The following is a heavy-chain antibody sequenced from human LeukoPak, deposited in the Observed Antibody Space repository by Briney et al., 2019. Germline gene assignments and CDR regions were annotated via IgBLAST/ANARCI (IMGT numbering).Heavy chain of an antibody. CDR3: ARKSMAAVGTFDY. CDR2: INPNTGDT. V-gene: IGHV1-2*02. J-gene: IGHJ4*02. Sequence: ASVKVSCKASGYTFTGHFMHWVRQAPGQGLEWMGWINPNTGDTRYAQKFQGRVTMTRDTSISTAYLELSRLRSDDTAVYYCARKSMAAVGTFDYWGQGTLVTVSS. CDR1: GYTFTGHF. D-gene: IGHD6-13*01.